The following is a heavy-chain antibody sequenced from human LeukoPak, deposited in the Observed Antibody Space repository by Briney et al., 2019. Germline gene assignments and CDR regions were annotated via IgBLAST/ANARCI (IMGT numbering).Heavy chain of an antibody. V-gene: IGHV1-18*01. CDR2: ISAYNGNT. Sequence: ASVKVSCKASGYTFTSYGISWVRQAPGQGLEWMGWISAYNGNTNYAQKLQGRVTMTTDTSTSTAYMELRSLRSDDTAVYYCARVIVGAILVDAFDIWGQGTMVTVS. D-gene: IGHD1-26*01. CDR3: ARVIVGAILVDAFDI. CDR1: GYTFTSYG. J-gene: IGHJ3*02.